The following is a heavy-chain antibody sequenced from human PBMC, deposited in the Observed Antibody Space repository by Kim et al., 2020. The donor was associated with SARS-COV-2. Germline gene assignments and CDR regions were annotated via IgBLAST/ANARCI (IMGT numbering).Heavy chain of an antibody. V-gene: IGHV4-4*02. Sequence: YNPSLRSRVTISVDKSKNQCSRKLTSVAAADTAVYYCARDRGSGTVFDYWGQGTLVTVSS. CDR3: ARDRGSGTVFDY. J-gene: IGHJ4*02. D-gene: IGHD3-10*01.